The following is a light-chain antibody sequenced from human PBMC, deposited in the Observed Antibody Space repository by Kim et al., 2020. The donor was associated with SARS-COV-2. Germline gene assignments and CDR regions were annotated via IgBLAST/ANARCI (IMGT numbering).Light chain of an antibody. V-gene: IGLV3-19*01. CDR2: GND. Sequence: ALVHTVRFTCQGDSVRKYYATWHQQRPEQAPTRVLCGNDDRSSGIPDRFCGSASGNTASLTIAGAQAEDEAYYSCRSRDTSADHMVFGAGTQLT. J-gene: IGLJ3*02. CDR3: RSRDTSADHMV. CDR1: SVRKYY.